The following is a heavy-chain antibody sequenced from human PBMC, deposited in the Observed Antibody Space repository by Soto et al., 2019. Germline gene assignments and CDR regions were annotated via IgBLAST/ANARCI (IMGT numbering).Heavy chain of an antibody. CDR1: GGTFSSYA. Sequence: ASAKVSCKASGGTFSSYAISWVRQAPGQGLEWMGRIIPILGIANYAQKFQGRVTITADKSTSTAYMELSSLRSEDTAVYYCARQPLGSGSYYYYYGMDVWGQGTTVTVSS. CDR3: ARQPLGSGSYYYYYGMDV. D-gene: IGHD3-10*02. J-gene: IGHJ6*02. V-gene: IGHV1-69*04. CDR2: IIPILGIA.